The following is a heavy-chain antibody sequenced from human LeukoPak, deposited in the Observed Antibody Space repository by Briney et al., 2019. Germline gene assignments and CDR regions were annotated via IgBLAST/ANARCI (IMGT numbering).Heavy chain of an antibody. V-gene: IGHV3-33*01. CDR2: IWFDGSNK. J-gene: IGHJ4*02. Sequence: GGSLRLSCAASGFTFSNHGMHWVRQAPGKGLEWVAVIWFDGSNKYYADSVKGRFTISRDNSKYTLYLQMNSLRLEDTAVYYCARDREARRLDYGGQEPLVPVSS. CDR3: ARDREARRLDY. D-gene: IGHD1-26*01. CDR1: GFTFSNHG.